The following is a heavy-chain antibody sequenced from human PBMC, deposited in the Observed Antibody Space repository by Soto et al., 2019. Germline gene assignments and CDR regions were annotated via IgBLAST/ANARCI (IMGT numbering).Heavy chain of an antibody. CDR2: VTQSGGS. CDR1: GGSFSVYF. J-gene: IGHJ5*02. Sequence: SETLSLTCALSGGSFSVYFWTWIRQSPEKGLEWIGEVTQSGGSNSNPSLSSRVSISLDTSKNQFSLKLTSVTAADSAVYYCARGLPHMKGGVFKRLGNWFDPWGQGTLVTVSS. V-gene: IGHV4-34*01. CDR3: ARGLPHMKGGVFKRLGNWFDP. D-gene: IGHD3-10*01.